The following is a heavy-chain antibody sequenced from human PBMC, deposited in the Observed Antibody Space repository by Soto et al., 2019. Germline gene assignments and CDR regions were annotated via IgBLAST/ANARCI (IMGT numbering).Heavy chain of an antibody. V-gene: IGHV1-69*06. CDR2: VIPIFRKA. Sequence: QVRLVQSEAEVKKAGSSVKVSCTVSGGTFISDAVTWVRQAPGQGLEWMGGVIPIFRKANYAQKFQGRATITVDKSMSTIYMELNSLKSEDTAMYYCARCHSDSSGPGYLDSWGQGTLVTV. CDR1: GGTFISDA. CDR3: ARCHSDSSGPGYLDS. D-gene: IGHD3-22*01. J-gene: IGHJ4*02.